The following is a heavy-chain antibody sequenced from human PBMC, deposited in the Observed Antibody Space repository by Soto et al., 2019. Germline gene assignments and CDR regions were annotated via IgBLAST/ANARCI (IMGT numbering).Heavy chain of an antibody. CDR1: GVSVSDDDYH. J-gene: IGHJ3*01. CDR2: IYHSGPT. Sequence: QVQLQESGPGLVTPSQTLSLLCTVTGVSVSDDDYHWGWVRQPPGKGLEWIGCIYHSGPTYYNSSLKSRLTMPVDTSKNQFPLKLTSVTVADTALYFCAREIRAARGSDVFDVWGQGKMVTVSS. CDR3: AREIRAARGSDVFDV. V-gene: IGHV4-30-4*01. D-gene: IGHD6-13*01.